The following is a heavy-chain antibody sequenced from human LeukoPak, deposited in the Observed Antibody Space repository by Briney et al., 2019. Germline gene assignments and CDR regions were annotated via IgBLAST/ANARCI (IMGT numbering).Heavy chain of an antibody. Sequence: SVTQSLTCALYGGPFNVYYWSWTRRPPGKGREWIGGNNHSGFTILNTSLKGRVTISVDTSKNQFSLKLSSVTAADTAVYYCARGRSPDIVVVPARRDRWFDPWGQGTLVTVSS. V-gene: IGHV4-34*01. D-gene: IGHD2-2*01. CDR3: ARGRSPDIVVVPARRDRWFDP. J-gene: IGHJ5*02. CDR2: NNHSGFT. CDR1: GGPFNVYY.